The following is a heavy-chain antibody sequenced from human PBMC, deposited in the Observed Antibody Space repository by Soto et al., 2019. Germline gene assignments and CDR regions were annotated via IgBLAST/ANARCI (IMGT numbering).Heavy chain of an antibody. D-gene: IGHD3-3*01. CDR2: ISSSGSTI. CDR3: ARDQGRITILRGWFDP. Sequence: PGGSLRLSCAASGFTFSDYYMSWIRQAPGKGLEWVSYISSSGSTIYYADSVKGRFTVSRDNAKNSLYLQMNSLRAEDTAVYYCARDQGRITILRGWFDPWGQGTLATVSS. V-gene: IGHV3-11*01. J-gene: IGHJ5*02. CDR1: GFTFSDYY.